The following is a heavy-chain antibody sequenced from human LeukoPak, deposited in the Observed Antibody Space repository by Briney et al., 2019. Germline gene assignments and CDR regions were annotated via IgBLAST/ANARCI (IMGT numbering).Heavy chain of an antibody. CDR3: ARGVGRRVVVVVETNMDV. CDR2: ISGYNGKT. CDR1: GYTFNTYG. V-gene: IGHV1-18*01. J-gene: IGHJ6*03. Sequence: ASVKVSCKASGYTFNTYGITWVRQAPGQGLEWMGWISGYNGKTKYAQKLQDRVTMTTDTSTTTAYMELRSLRSDDTAVYYCARGVGRRVVVVVETNMDVWGKGTTVTVSS. D-gene: IGHD2-15*01.